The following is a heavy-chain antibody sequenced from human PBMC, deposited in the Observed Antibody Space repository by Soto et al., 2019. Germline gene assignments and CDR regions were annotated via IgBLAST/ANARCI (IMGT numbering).Heavy chain of an antibody. CDR3: ARAVVLTFTRFYDMDV. CDR1: GGLFSSFA. D-gene: IGHD3-9*01. Sequence: QERLVQSGAEVKKPGSSMKISCKASGGLFSSFAISWVRQAPGRGLEWMGGIIPVFGTTNYAQRFQGRVTFTADESTSTASMEVTNLTSEDTAVYYCARAVVLTFTRFYDMDVWGQGTTVTVSS. CDR2: IIPVFGTT. J-gene: IGHJ6*02. V-gene: IGHV1-69*01.